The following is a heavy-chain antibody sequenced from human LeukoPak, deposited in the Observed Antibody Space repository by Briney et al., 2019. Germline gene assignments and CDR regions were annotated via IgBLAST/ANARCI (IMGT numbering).Heavy chain of an antibody. D-gene: IGHD4-17*01. CDR3: ASYLDYGDYVLLGHYYGMDV. V-gene: IGHV3-30*02. Sequence: GGSLRLSCTASGFTFSSYGMHWVRQAPGKGLEWVAFIRYDGSNKYYADSVKGRFTISRDNSKNTLYLQMNSLRAEDTAVYYCASYLDYGDYVLLGHYYGMDVWGQGTTVTVSS. CDR1: GFTFSSYG. J-gene: IGHJ6*02. CDR2: IRYDGSNK.